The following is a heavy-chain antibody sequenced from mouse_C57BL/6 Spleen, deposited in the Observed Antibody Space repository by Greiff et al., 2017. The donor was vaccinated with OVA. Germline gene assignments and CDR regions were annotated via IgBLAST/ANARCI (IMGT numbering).Heavy chain of an antibody. Sequence: EVQGVESGPGMVKPSQSLSLTCTVTGYSITSGYDWHWIRHFPGNKLEWMGYISYSGSTNYNPSLKSRISITHDTSKNHFFLKLNSVTTEDTATYYCARDHPDYGGYFDVWGTGTTVTVSS. D-gene: IGHD2-4*01. V-gene: IGHV3-1*01. CDR3: ARDHPDYGGYFDV. CDR2: ISYSGST. CDR1: GYSITSGYD. J-gene: IGHJ1*03.